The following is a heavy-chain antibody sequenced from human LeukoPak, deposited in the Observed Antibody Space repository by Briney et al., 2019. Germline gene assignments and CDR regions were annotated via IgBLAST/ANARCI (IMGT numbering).Heavy chain of an antibody. Sequence: GGSLRLSCAASGFTFSSYSMNWVRQAPGKGLEWVSFISSGSSHIYYADSMKGRFTISRDNAKNSLSLQMNSLRAEDTAVYYCARLGDGYPFDYWGQGTLVTVSS. J-gene: IGHJ4*02. CDR2: ISSGSSHI. CDR3: ARLGDGYPFDY. D-gene: IGHD5-24*01. V-gene: IGHV3-21*01. CDR1: GFTFSSYS.